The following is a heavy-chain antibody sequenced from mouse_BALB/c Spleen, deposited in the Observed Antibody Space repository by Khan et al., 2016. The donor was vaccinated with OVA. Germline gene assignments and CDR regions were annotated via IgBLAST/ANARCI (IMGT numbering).Heavy chain of an antibody. CDR2: IYPGTDNS. J-gene: IGHJ2*01. Sequence: QVQLQQSGAELVRPGASVKLSCKTSGYTFTSYWIHWVKQRSGQGLEWIARIYPGTDNSYYNEKFKDKATLTADKSSSTAYMQLSSLKSEGSYVYFCSRVEALYHFAHWGQGTTLTVSS. CDR3: SRVEALYHFAH. D-gene: IGHD3-2*02. V-gene: IGHV1S132*01. CDR1: GYTFTSYW.